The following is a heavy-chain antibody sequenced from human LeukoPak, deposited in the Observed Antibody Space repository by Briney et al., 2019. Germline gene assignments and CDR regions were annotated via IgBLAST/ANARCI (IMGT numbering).Heavy chain of an antibody. D-gene: IGHD6-19*01. CDR3: ARSIAVAGYYFDY. Sequence: ESGPTLVHPTPTLTLTCTFSGFPLSTTKLRVRWILQPPGKALDWLALIDWDDHKFYSTSLETRLTISKDTSKNLVVLTMTNMDPVDTATYYCARSIAVAGYYFDYWGQGTLVTVSS. CDR2: IDWDDHK. CDR1: GFPLSTTKLR. V-gene: IGHV2-70*04. J-gene: IGHJ4*02.